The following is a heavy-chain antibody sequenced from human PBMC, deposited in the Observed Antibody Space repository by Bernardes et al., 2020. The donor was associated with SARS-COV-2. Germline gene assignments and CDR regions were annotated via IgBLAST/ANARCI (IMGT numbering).Heavy chain of an antibody. V-gene: IGHV3-30-3*01. D-gene: IGHD4-17*01. CDR2: RSYDGSNK. CDR3: AREVATTGVYFDY. Sequence: WGSLRLSCAASGFTFSSYAMHWVRQAPRKGLEWVAVRSYDGSNKYYADSVKGRFTISRDNSKNTLYLQMNSLRAEDTAVYYCAREVATTGVYFDYWGQGTLVTVSS. CDR1: GFTFSSYA. J-gene: IGHJ4*02.